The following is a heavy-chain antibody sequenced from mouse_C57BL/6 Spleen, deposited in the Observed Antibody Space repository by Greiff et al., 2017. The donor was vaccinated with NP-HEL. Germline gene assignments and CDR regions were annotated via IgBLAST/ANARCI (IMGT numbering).Heavy chain of an antibody. V-gene: IGHV5-9*01. J-gene: IGHJ4*01. CDR1: GFTFSSYT. D-gene: IGHD2-3*01. CDR2: ISGGGGNT. Sequence: DVMLVESGGGLVKPGGSLKLSCAASGFTFSSYTMSWVRQTPEKRLEWVATISGGGGNTYYPDSVKGRFTISRDNAKNTLYLQMSSLRSEDTALYYCARLPYDGHGEAMDYWGQGTSVTVSS. CDR3: ARLPYDGHGEAMDY.